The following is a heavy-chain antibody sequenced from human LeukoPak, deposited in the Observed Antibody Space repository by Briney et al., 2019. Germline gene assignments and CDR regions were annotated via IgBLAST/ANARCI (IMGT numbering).Heavy chain of an antibody. D-gene: IGHD1-26*01. J-gene: IGHJ2*01. Sequence: PGGSLRLSCAASGFTFSSYEMNWVRQAPGKGLEWVSYISSSGSTIYYADSVKGRFTISRGNAKNFLYLQMNSLRDEDTAVYYCARGVNSGNYNYWYFDLWGRGTLVTVSS. CDR2: ISSSGSTI. V-gene: IGHV3-48*03. CDR3: ARGVNSGNYNYWYFDL. CDR1: GFTFSSYE.